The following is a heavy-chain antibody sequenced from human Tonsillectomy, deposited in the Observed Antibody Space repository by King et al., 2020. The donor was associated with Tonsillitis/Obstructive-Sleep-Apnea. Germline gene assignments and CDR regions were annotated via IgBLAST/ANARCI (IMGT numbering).Heavy chain of an antibody. Sequence: VQLVESGGNLVQPGGSLRLSCAASGFTFNIYAMTWVRQAPGKGLEWVSLISGSGGSTYYADSVKGRFTISRDNSKNTLYLQMNSLRAEDSAVYYCAKDSDSSGYYTSNYYYMDVWGKGTTVTVSS. J-gene: IGHJ6*03. CDR1: GFTFNIYA. D-gene: IGHD3-22*01. CDR3: AKDSDSSGYYTSNYYYMDV. V-gene: IGHV3-23*04. CDR2: ISGSGGST.